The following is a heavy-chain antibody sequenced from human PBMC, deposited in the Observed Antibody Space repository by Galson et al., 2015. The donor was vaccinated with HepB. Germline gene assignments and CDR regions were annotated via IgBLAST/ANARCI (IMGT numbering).Heavy chain of an antibody. D-gene: IGHD3-10*01. CDR3: AILRLRTGSAGVLMVRGLGGMDA. J-gene: IGHJ6*02. CDR1: GYTFTDYS. CDR2: VNPDTGGT. Sequence: SVKVSCKASGYTFTDYSVHWVRQAPGQGLEWMGRVNPDTGGTTYAQTFQGRVTLTRDTSITTAYMELKRLRFDDAAVYYCAILRLRTGSAGVLMVRGLGGMDAWGQGTTVAVYS. V-gene: IGHV1-2*06.